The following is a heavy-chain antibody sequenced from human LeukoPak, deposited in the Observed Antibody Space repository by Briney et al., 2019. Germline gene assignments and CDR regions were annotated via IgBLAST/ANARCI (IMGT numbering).Heavy chain of an antibody. V-gene: IGHV1-2*02. J-gene: IGHJ4*02. CDR3: ARPTYCGSDCYFNFDY. CDR1: GYTFATYF. Sequence: ASVKVSCKTSGYTFATYFMHWVRQAPGQGLEWMGYIKPNSGVTNYAQKFRGRVTMTWGTSISTAYIELSGLTSDDTAIYYCARPTYCGSDCYFNFDYWGQGTLVTVSS. CDR2: IKPNSGVT. D-gene: IGHD2-21*02.